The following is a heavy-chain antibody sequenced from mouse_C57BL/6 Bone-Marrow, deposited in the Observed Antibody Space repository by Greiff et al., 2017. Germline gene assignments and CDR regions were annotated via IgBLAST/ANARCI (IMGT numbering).Heavy chain of an antibody. CDR2: ISSGGSYT. V-gene: IGHV5-6*02. D-gene: IGHD1-3*01. CDR3: ARLKGYFDY. Sequence: EVMLVESGGDLVKPGGSLKLSCAASGFTFSSYGMSWVRQTPDKRLEWVATISSGGSYTYYPDSVKGRFTNSRDNAKNTLYLQMSRLKSEDTAMYDCARLKGYFDYWGQGTTLTDSS. CDR1: GFTFSSYG. J-gene: IGHJ2*01.